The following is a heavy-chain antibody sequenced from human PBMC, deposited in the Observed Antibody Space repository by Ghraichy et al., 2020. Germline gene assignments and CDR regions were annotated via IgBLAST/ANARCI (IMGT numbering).Heavy chain of an antibody. Sequence: GGSLRLSCAASGVAFSGYVMHWVRQAPGKGLEWVASIGQDGRDTFHADSVGGRFTVSRDNSKNTLYLQMYSLRAEDTAVYYCAGELTVNSVYSFDVWGLGTVVTVS. D-gene: IGHD2-8*01. CDR1: GVAFSGYV. V-gene: IGHV3-33*01. CDR2: IGQDGRDT. CDR3: AGELTVNSVYSFDV. J-gene: IGHJ3*01.